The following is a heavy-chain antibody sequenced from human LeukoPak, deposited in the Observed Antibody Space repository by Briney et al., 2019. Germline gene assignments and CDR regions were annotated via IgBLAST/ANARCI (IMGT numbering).Heavy chain of an antibody. CDR2: IWYDGSNK. CDR3: ARDRQWLVYGMDV. CDR1: GFTFSSYG. Sequence: GRSLRLSCAASGFTFSSYGMHWVRQAPGKGLEWVAVIWYDGSNKYYADSVKGRFTTSRDNSKNTLYLQMNSLRAEDTAVYYCARDRQWLVYGMDVWGQGTTVTVSS. J-gene: IGHJ6*02. D-gene: IGHD6-19*01. V-gene: IGHV3-33*01.